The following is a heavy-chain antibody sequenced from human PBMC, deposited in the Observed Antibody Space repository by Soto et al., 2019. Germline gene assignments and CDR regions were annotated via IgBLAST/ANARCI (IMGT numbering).Heavy chain of an antibody. CDR1: GFTFGNFC. J-gene: IGHJ5*02. D-gene: IGHD5-12*01. CDR3: ARQIRGRTPNWCDP. CDR2: INQDGSEK. V-gene: IGHV3-7*01. Sequence: EMQLVESGGGLVQPGGSLRLSCGVSGFTFGNFCMGWVRQAPGKGLEWVANINQDGSEKYYVDSVKGRFTISRDNPRNSLYLQMDTLRVEDTAVYFCARQIRGRTPNWCDPWCQGTLVSVSS.